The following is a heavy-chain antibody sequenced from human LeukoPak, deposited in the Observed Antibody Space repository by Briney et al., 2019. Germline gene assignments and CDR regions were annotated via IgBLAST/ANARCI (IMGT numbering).Heavy chain of an antibody. V-gene: IGHV4-4*07. J-gene: IGHJ5*02. CDR2: IYTRGST. CDR3: PRDQGFYAYSNYVYWFDP. CDR1: GGSISSYY. D-gene: IGHD4-11*01. Sequence: SETLSLTCTVSGGSISSYYWIWIRQPAGKGLEWIGRIYTRGSTNYNPSLKSRVTMSVDTSKNQFSLKLSSATAADTTVYYCPRDQGFYAYSNYVYWFDPWGQGTLVTVSS.